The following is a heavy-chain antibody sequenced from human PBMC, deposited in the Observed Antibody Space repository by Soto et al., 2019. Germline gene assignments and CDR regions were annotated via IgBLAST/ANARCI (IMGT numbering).Heavy chain of an antibody. CDR2: IRTEIYRETT. CDR3: ARDIFDATGKYFDF. Sequence: GGSLRLSCTASGFSFSDYAVSWVRQAPGKGLEWVSSIRTEIYRETTQYAASVKGRFTISRDDSESTAYLQMNSLKTEDTAVYYCARDIFDATGKYFDFWGQGTLVTVSS. D-gene: IGHD2-15*01. CDR1: GFSFSDYA. V-gene: IGHV3-49*04. J-gene: IGHJ4*02.